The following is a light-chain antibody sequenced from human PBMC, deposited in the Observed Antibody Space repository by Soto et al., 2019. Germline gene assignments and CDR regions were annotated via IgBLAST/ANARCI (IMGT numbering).Light chain of an antibody. CDR2: AAS. V-gene: IGKV1-27*01. J-gene: IGKJ1*01. CDR1: QGISNY. Sequence: DIQITQSPSSLSASVGDRVTIACRASQGISNYLVWYQQKPGKVPKLLIYAASTLQSGVPSRFSGSGSGTDFTLTISSLQPEDVATYYCQNYNGAPWTFGQGTKVEIK. CDR3: QNYNGAPWT.